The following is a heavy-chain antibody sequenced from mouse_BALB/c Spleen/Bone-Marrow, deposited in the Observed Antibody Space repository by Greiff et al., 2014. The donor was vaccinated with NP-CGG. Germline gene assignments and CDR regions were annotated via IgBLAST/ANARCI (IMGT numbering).Heavy chain of an antibody. CDR2: FYPGSGTT. D-gene: IGHD2-1*01. V-gene: IGHV1S22*01. Sequence: LQQSGSELVRPGASVKLSCKASGYTFINYWIHWVKQRPGQGLEWIGNFYPGSGTTNYDEKFKTKATLTVDTFSSTAYMQLSSLTSEDSAVYCSTKGNYFFDYWGQGTTLTVSS. CDR1: GYTFINYW. J-gene: IGHJ2*01. CDR3: TKGNYFFDY.